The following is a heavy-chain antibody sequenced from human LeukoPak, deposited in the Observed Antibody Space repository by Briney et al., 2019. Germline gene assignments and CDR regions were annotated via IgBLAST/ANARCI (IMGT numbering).Heavy chain of an antibody. CDR2: IYYCGST. CDR3: ATAGLYYYDSSGPDAFDI. J-gene: IGHJ3*02. V-gene: IGHV4-31*03. Sequence: PSETLSLTCTVSAGSISSGGYYWSWIREHPGKGLEWFGYIYYCGSTYYNPSLKLRVTISVDTSKNQFSLKLSSVTAADTAVYYCATAGLYYYDSSGPDAFDIWGQGTMVTVSS. D-gene: IGHD3-22*01. CDR1: AGSISSGGYY.